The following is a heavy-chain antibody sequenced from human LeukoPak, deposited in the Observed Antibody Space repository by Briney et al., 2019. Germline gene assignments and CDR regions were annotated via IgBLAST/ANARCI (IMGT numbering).Heavy chain of an antibody. V-gene: IGHV1-69*02. Sequence: SVKVSCKASGGTFSSYTISWVRQAPGQGLEWMGRIIPILGIANYAQKFQGRVTITADKSTSTAYMELSSLRSEDTAVYYCASNVGATRGINYYYMGVWGKGTTVTVSS. J-gene: IGHJ6*03. D-gene: IGHD1-26*01. CDR2: IIPILGIA. CDR1: GGTFSSYT. CDR3: ASNVGATRGINYYYMGV.